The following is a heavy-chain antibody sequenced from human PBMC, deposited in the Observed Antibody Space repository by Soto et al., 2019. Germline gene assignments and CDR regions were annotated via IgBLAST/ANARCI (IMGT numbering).Heavy chain of an antibody. CDR1: GGSFSGYY. Sequence: SETLSLTCAVYGGSFSGYYWSWIRQPPGKGLEWIGEINHSGSTNYDPSLKSRVTISVDTSKNQFSLKLSSVTAADTAVYYCARKGSFDYWGQGTLVTVSS. V-gene: IGHV4-34*01. CDR3: ARKGSFDY. J-gene: IGHJ4*02. CDR2: INHSGST.